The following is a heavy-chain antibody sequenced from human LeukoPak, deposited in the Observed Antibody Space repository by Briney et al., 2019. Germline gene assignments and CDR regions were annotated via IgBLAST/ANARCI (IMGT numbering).Heavy chain of an antibody. J-gene: IGHJ5*02. V-gene: IGHV4-38-2*01. CDR1: GYSISSGYY. Sequence: SETLSLTCAVSGYSISSGYYWGWIRQPPGKGLEWIGSIYHSGSTYYNPSLKSRVTISVDTSKNQFSLKLSSVTAADTAVYYSARRTMITFGGVIVRHNWFDPWGEGTLVTVSS. CDR3: ARRTMITFGGVIVRHNWFDP. CDR2: IYHSGST. D-gene: IGHD3-16*02.